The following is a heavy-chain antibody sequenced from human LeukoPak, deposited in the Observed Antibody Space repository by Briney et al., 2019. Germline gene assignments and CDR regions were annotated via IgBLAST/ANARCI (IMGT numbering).Heavy chain of an antibody. Sequence: GGSLRLSCAASGFTFSSYWMHWVRQAPGKGLVWVSRINSDGSSTSYADSVKGRFTISRDNAKNTLYLQMNSLRAEDTAVYYCASGDYDFWSGYYTGHWFDPWGQGTLVTVSS. CDR1: GFTFSSYW. CDR3: ASGDYDFWSGYYTGHWFDP. V-gene: IGHV3-74*01. D-gene: IGHD3-3*01. J-gene: IGHJ5*02. CDR2: INSDGSST.